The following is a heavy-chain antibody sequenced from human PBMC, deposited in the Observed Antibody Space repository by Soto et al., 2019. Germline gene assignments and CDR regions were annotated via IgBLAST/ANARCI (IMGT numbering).Heavy chain of an antibody. CDR2: VKDGGHT. Sequence: QVQLQQWGAGLLKPSETLSLKCAVTGGSLSGYYWSWIRQPPGKGLEWIGEVKDGGHTNYSPSLRGRVTISSDSSNNQFSLRLNPVTAADTGVYSCARGPEGVVATHGAHGSLVTVSS. CDR1: GGSLSGYY. J-gene: IGHJ4*01. D-gene: IGHD5-12*01. CDR3: ARGPEGVVATH. V-gene: IGHV4-34*01.